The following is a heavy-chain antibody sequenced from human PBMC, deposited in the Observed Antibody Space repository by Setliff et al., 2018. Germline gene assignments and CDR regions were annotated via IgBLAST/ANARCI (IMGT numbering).Heavy chain of an antibody. CDR1: GFTFSNYG. D-gene: IGHD2-15*01. CDR2: IWNDGSTK. J-gene: IGHJ6*02. V-gene: IGHV3-33*08. CDR3: ARDSVSGEYYYGVDV. Sequence: PGGSLRLSCAASGFTFSNYGMHWVRQAPGKGLEWVALIWNDGSTKFYGDSVKGRFTISRDNSRSTMYLQMNRLRVDDTAVYYCARDSVSGEYYYGVDVWGQGTTVTVSS.